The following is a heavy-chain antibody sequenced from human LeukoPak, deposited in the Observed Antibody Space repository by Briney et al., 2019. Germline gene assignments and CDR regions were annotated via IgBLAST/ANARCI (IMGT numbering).Heavy chain of an antibody. D-gene: IGHD6-19*01. Sequence: SETLSLTCAVYGGSFSGYYWSWIRQPPGKGLEWIGEINHSGSTNYNPSLKSRVTISVDTSKNQFSLKLSSVTAADTAVYYCARGRGSGWYSPSGNWFDPWGQGTLVTVSS. J-gene: IGHJ5*02. CDR1: GGSFSGYY. V-gene: IGHV4-34*01. CDR2: INHSGST. CDR3: ARGRGSGWYSPSGNWFDP.